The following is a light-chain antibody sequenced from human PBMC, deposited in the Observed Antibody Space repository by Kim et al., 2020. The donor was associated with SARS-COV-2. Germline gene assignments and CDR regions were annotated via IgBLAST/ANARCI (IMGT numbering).Light chain of an antibody. CDR1: KWGVKN. J-gene: IGLJ2*01. Sequence: VSPGQTASITWSADKWGVKNACWYHQKPGQSPVLVIYQDSKRPSGILERLSGSNSGNTAPLTISGTQAMDEADYYCQAWDSSTVGFGGGTKLTVL. V-gene: IGLV3-1*01. CDR2: QDS. CDR3: QAWDSSTVG.